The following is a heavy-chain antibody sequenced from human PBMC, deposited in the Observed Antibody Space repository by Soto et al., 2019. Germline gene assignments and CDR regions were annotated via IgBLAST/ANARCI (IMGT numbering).Heavy chain of an antibody. CDR1: GFTFSDYY. CDR3: ARDVPSGYYFDY. CDR2: ISSSGSTI. Sequence: GGSLRLSCAASGFTFSDYYMSWIRQAPGKGLEWVSYISSSGSTIYYANSVKGRFTISRDNAKNSLYLQMNSLRAEDTAVYYCARDVPSGYYFDYWGQGTLVTVSS. J-gene: IGHJ4*02. D-gene: IGHD5-12*01. V-gene: IGHV3-11*01.